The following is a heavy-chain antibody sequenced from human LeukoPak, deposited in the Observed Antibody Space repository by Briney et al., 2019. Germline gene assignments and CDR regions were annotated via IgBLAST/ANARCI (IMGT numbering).Heavy chain of an antibody. V-gene: IGHV1-18*01. CDR1: GYTFTSYG. CDR2: ISAYNGNT. J-gene: IGHJ4*02. CDR3: ARVLSNSGSYFLQKYYFDY. D-gene: IGHD1-26*01. Sequence: ASVKVSCKASGYTFTSYGISWVRQAPGLGLEWMGWISAYNGNTNYAQKLQGRVTMTTDTSTSTAYMELRSLRSDDTAVYYCARVLSNSGSYFLQKYYFDYWGQGTLVTVSS.